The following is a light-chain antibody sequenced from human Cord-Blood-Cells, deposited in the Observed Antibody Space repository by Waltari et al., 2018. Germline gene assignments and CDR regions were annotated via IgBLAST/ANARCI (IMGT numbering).Light chain of an antibody. CDR2: AAS. V-gene: IGKV1-39*01. CDR1: QSISSY. CDR3: QQSYSSPYT. J-gene: IGKJ2*01. Sequence: DIQMTQSPSSLSASVGDRVTITCRASQSISSYFNGYQQKPGKAPKLLIYAASSLQSEVPSRFIGSGSGIDSTLTISSLQPEDFATYYCQQSYSSPYTFGQGTKLEIK.